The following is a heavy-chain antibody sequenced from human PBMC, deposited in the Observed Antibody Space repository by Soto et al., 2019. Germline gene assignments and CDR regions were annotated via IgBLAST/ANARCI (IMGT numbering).Heavy chain of an antibody. CDR1: GFTFSSYS. CDR2: ISGSGVST. Sequence: GGSLRLSCAASGFTFSSYSISWVRQAPGKGLEWVSAISGSGVSTYYADSVKGRFTISRDNSKNTLNLKMNSLRAEDTAVYYCAKTYGWGCYYNERFDYWVHGTLLTVFS. D-gene: IGHD3-10*01. V-gene: IGHV3-23*01. CDR3: AKTYGWGCYYNERFDY. J-gene: IGHJ4*01.